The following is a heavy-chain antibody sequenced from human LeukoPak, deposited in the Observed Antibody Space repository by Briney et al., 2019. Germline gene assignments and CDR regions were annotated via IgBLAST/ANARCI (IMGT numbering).Heavy chain of an antibody. CDR1: GFTLSDYA. D-gene: IGHD1-26*01. CDR3: TTDGVGVEGATYDN. Sequence: GGSLRLSCAASGFTLSDYAMSWFRQAPGKGLEWVGRIKAKAHGGTIEYAAPVKGRFTISRDDSKNTLYLQMNSLKTEDTAVYYCTTDGVGVEGATYDNWGQGTLVTVSS. V-gene: IGHV3-15*01. J-gene: IGHJ4*02. CDR2: IKAKAHGGTI.